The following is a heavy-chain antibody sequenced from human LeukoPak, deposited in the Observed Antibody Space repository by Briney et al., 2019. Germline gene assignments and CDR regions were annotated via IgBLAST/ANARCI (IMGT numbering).Heavy chain of an antibody. J-gene: IGHJ4*02. Sequence: SETLSLTCAVYGGSFSGYYWSWIRQHPGKGLEWIGYIYYSGSTYYNPSLKRRVTISVDTSKKQFSLKLSSVTAADTAVYYCASGPVYYDFWSGYYGLDYWGQGTLVTVSS. V-gene: IGHV4-31*11. D-gene: IGHD3-3*01. CDR2: IYYSGST. CDR3: ASGPVYYDFWSGYYGLDY. CDR1: GGSFSGYY.